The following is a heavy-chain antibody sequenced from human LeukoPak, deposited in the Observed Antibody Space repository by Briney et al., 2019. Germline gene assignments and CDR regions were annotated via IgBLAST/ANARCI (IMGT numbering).Heavy chain of an antibody. D-gene: IGHD3-10*01. J-gene: IGHJ4*02. CDR2: INHSGST. CDR1: GGSFSGYY. Sequence: SETLSLTCAVYGGSFSGYYWSWIRQPPGMGLEWIGEINHSGSTNYNPSLKSRVTISVDTSKNQFSLKLSSVTAADTAVYYCARGNSWFGELVFPYWGQGTLVTVSS. V-gene: IGHV4-34*01. CDR3: ARGNSWFGELVFPY.